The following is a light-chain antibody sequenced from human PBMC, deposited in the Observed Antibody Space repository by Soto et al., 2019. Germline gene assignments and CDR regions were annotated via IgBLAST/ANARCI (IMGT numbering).Light chain of an antibody. CDR3: SSYTSSXXXV. V-gene: IGLV2-14*01. Sequence: QSVLTQPASVSGSPGQSITISCTGTSSDVGGYNYVSWYQQHPGKAPKLMIYEVSNRPSGVSNRFSGSKSGNTASLTISGLQAEDEADYYCSSYTSSXXXVFGTGT. J-gene: IGLJ1*01. CDR2: EVS. CDR1: SSDVGGYNY.